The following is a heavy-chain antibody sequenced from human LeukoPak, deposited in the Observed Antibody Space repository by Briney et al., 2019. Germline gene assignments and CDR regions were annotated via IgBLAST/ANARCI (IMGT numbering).Heavy chain of an antibody. V-gene: IGHV3-30*02. J-gene: IGHJ4*02. CDR3: AKDWGPHYASGSSYFDS. D-gene: IGHD3-10*01. CDR2: IIYDGSNK. CDR1: GFTFSNYG. Sequence: GGSLRLSCAASGFTFSNYGIHWVRQAPGKGLEWVAVIIYDGSNKYYADSVKGRFTISRDNAKNTLYLQMNFLRTDDTAVYFCAKDWGPHYASGSSYFDSWGQGTLVTVSS.